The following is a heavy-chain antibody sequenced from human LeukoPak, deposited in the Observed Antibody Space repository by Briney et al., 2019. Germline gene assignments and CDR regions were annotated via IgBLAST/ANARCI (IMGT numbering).Heavy chain of an antibody. CDR3: ARDQYDTWSRRGNFDS. CDR1: GFTFNTYT. CDR2: ISGSSGII. D-gene: IGHD3-3*01. J-gene: IGHJ4*02. V-gene: IGHV3-48*04. Sequence: GGSLRLSCAASGFTFNTYTMNWVRQAPGKGLEWVSYISGSSGIIDYADSVRGRFTISRDNTKNSLYLQMNSLRAEDTAVFYCARDQYDTWSRRGNFDSWGQGTLVIVSS.